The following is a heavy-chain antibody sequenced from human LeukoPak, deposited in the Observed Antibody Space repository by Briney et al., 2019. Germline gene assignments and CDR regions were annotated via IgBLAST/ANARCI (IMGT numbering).Heavy chain of an antibody. J-gene: IGHJ4*02. CDR3: ARADAEPGIAAAGTLRF. CDR2: INPNSGGT. D-gene: IGHD6-13*01. V-gene: IGHV1-2*02. CDR1: GYTFTGYY. Sequence: ASVKVSCKASGYTFTGYYMHWVRQAPGQGLEWMGWINPNSGGTNYAQKFQGRVTMTRDTSISTAYMELSRLRSDDTAVYYCARADAEPGIAAAGTLRFWGQGTLVTVSS.